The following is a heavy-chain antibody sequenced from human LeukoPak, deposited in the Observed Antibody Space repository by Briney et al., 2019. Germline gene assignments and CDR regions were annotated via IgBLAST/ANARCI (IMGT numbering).Heavy chain of an antibody. D-gene: IGHD3-9*01. J-gene: IGHJ5*02. Sequence: GGSLRLSCAASGFTLSNYGIHWVRQAPGKGLEWVTFIRYDGSNKYYADSVKGRFTISRDNSKNTLYLQMNSLRAEDTAVYYCAREKVCGFVRYFDWLLYRSRDNWFDPWGQGTLVTVSS. V-gene: IGHV3-30*02. CDR1: GFTLSNYG. CDR3: AREKVCGFVRYFDWLLYRSRDNWFDP. CDR2: IRYDGSNK.